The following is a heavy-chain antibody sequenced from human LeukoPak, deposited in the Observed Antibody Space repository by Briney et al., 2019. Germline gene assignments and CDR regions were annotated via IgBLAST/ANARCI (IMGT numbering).Heavy chain of an antibody. CDR3: VAIAVAGQFY. D-gene: IGHD6-19*01. J-gene: IGHJ4*02. CDR1: RFAFSGYG. Sequence: GGSLRLACAASRFAFSGYGLHWVRQAPSKGLEWVTYIAYDGSDKFYADSVRGQFTISRDNSKNTLYVQMNSLRVEDTAMYYCVAIAVAGQFYWGQGTLVTVSS. V-gene: IGHV3-30*02. CDR2: IAYDGSDK.